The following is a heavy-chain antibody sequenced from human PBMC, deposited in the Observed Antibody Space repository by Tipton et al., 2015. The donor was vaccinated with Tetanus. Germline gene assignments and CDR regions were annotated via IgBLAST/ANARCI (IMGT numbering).Heavy chain of an antibody. J-gene: IGHJ4*02. D-gene: IGHD4-17*01. CDR2: ISTTSNTI. CDR3: ASSTVTR. V-gene: IGHV3-48*01. Sequence: QLVQSGGGLVQPGRSLRLSCAASGFTFDDYAMHWVRQAPGKGLEWVAYISTTSNTIYYADSVKGRFTISRDNAKNSLYLQMSSRRREDTAIYYCASSTVTRWGPGTLVTVSS. CDR1: GFTFDDYA.